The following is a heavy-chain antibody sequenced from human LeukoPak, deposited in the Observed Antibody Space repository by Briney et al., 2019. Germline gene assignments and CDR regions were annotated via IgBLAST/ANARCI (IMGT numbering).Heavy chain of an antibody. Sequence: ASVKVSCKASGYTFTAFYLNWVRQAPGQGLEWMGWISAYNGNTNYAQKLQGRVTMTTDTSTSTAYMELRSLRSDDTAVYYCARDSSMVRGVIAPFGMDVWGQGTTVTVSS. CDR3: ARDSSMVRGVIAPFGMDV. J-gene: IGHJ6*02. V-gene: IGHV1-18*04. CDR1: GYTFTAFY. CDR2: ISAYNGNT. D-gene: IGHD3-10*01.